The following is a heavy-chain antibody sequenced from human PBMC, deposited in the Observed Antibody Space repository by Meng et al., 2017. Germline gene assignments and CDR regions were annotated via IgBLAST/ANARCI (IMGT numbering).Heavy chain of an antibody. CDR3: ASIKVDP. CDR1: GFAFSDYY. D-gene: IGHD1-14*01. Sequence: VKRVESRGGLVKTVGSLRFSFATSGFAFSDYYMSWVRQAQGNGLDWVAYISSSSSTIYYADSVKGRFTNSRDNAKNSLYLQMNSLRAEDTAVYYCASIKVDPWGQGTLVTVSS. CDR2: ISSSSSTI. V-gene: IGHV3-11*01. J-gene: IGHJ5*02.